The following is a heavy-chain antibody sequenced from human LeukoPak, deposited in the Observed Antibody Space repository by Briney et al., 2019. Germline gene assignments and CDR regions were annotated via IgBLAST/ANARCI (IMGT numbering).Heavy chain of an antibody. J-gene: IGHJ4*02. Sequence: GGSLRLSCAASGFTFSNAWMSWVRQAPGKGLEWVANINQDGSERHYVASVKGRFTISRDNAKNSVYLQMNTLRAEDTAVYFCAKGYDSSGGQGTLVTVSS. CDR1: GFTFSNAW. CDR2: INQDGSER. D-gene: IGHD3-22*01. CDR3: AKGYDSS. V-gene: IGHV3-7*01.